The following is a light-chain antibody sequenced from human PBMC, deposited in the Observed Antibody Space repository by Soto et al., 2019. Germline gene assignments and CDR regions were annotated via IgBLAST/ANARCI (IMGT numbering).Light chain of an antibody. V-gene: IGKV3-20*01. CDR2: GSS. J-gene: IGKJ4*01. CDR1: QSVNSNY. Sequence: EIVLTQSPGTLSLSPGERATLSCRASQSVNSNYFDWYQQKPGQAPRLLIYGSSIRATGIPDRFSGSGSGTDFTLTISRLEPEDFAVYYCEGYDYSSLTFGGGTKVEI. CDR3: EGYDYSSLT.